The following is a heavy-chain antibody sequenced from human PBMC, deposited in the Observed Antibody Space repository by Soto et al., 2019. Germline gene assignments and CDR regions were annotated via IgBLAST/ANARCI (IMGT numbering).Heavy chain of an antibody. V-gene: IGHV3-30*18. CDR2: ISYDGSNK. J-gene: IGHJ4*02. Sequence: GGSLRLSCAASGFNLSSYGMRWVRQSPSKGVEWVAVISYDGSNKYYEDSVKGRFTISRDNSKNTLYLQMNSLRAEDTAVYYCGELLDSGSLLYYGGKGTL. CDR3: GELLDSGSLLYY. CDR1: GFNLSSYG. D-gene: IGHD5-12*01.